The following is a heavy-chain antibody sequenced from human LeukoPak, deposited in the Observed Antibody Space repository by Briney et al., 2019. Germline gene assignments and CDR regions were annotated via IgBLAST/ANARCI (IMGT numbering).Heavy chain of an antibody. CDR3: GRNPPPDDSSGYLDY. V-gene: IGHV3-7*04. CDR2: MNQDGSRI. D-gene: IGHD3-22*01. CDR1: GFTISNCW. J-gene: IGHJ4*02. Sequence: PGWSLRLSCSASGFTISNCWMTWVRQAPGKGLEGVANMNQDGSRIYYVDSVKGRFTISRDNAKKSLHQQTNSRRAEEPAGYNWGRNPPPDDSSGYLDYWGQGALVTVSS.